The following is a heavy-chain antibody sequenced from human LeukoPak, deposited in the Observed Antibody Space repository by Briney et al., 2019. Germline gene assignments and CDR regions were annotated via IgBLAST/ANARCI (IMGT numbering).Heavy chain of an antibody. CDR1: GFTFSSYA. V-gene: IGHV3-23*01. CDR3: AKAKKYCSGGRCYYFDY. Sequence: GGSLRLSCAASGFTFSSYAMSWVRQAPGKGLEWVSAISGSGGSTYYADSVTGRFTISRDNSNNSLYLQMNSLRAEDTAVYSDAKAKKYCSGGRCYYFDYWGQGTLVTVSS. D-gene: IGHD2-15*01. CDR2: ISGSGGST. J-gene: IGHJ4*02.